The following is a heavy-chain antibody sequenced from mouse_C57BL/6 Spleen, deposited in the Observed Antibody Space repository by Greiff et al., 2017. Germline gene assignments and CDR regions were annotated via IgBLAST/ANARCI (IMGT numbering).Heavy chain of an antibody. Sequence: VQLQQSGAELVRPGASVKLSCTASGFNIKDYYMHWVKQRPEQGLEWIGRIDPEDGDTEYAPKFPGKATMTADTSSNTAYLQLSSLTSEDTAVYYCTDYGSTHYFDYWGQGTTLTVSS. CDR3: TDYGSTHYFDY. J-gene: IGHJ2*01. V-gene: IGHV14-1*01. D-gene: IGHD1-1*01. CDR2: IDPEDGDT. CDR1: GFNIKDYY.